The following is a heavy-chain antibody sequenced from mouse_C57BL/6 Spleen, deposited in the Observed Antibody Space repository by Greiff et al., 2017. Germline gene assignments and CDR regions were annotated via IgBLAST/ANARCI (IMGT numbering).Heavy chain of an antibody. D-gene: IGHD2-4*01. V-gene: IGHV1-69*01. CDR2: IDPSDSYP. J-gene: IGHJ4*01. CDR1: GYTFTSYW. Sequence: QVQLQQPGAELVMPGASVKLSCKASGYTFTSYWMHWVKQRPGQGLEWIGEIDPSDSYPNYNQKVKGKSTLTVDKSSSTAYMQLSSLTSADSAVYYCARYEYDAGYYYAMDYWGQGTSVTVSS. CDR3: ARYEYDAGYYYAMDY.